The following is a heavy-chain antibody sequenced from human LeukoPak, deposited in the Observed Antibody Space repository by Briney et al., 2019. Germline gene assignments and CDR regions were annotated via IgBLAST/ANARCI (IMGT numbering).Heavy chain of an antibody. CDR2: INPNSGGT. V-gene: IGHV1-2*06. D-gene: IGHD3-3*01. Sequence: ASVKVSCKASGYTFTGYYMHWVRQAPGQGLEWMGRINPNSGGTNYAQKFQGRVTMTRDMSISTAYMELSRLRSDDTAVYYCAREDHYDFWSGYYTGWFDPWGQGTLVTVSS. CDR1: GYTFTGYY. CDR3: AREDHYDFWSGYYTGWFDP. J-gene: IGHJ5*02.